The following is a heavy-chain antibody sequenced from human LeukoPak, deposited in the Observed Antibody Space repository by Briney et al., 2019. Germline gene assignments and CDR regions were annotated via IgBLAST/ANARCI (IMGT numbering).Heavy chain of an antibody. J-gene: IGHJ4*02. CDR1: GFTVSSNY. Sequence: GGSLRLSCAASGFTVSSNYMSWVRQAPGKGLEWVSVIYSGGSTYYADSVKGRFTISRDNAKNSLYLQMNSLRAEDTAVYYCARDSGLRAVAGTHDYWGQGTLVTVSS. V-gene: IGHV3-53*01. CDR2: IYSGGST. CDR3: ARDSGLRAVAGTHDY. D-gene: IGHD6-19*01.